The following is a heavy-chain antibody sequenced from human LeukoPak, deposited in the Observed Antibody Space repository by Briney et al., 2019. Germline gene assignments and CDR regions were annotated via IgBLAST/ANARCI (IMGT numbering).Heavy chain of an antibody. V-gene: IGHV1-46*01. CDR3: ARGLIPDTSMVTTYYYYGMDV. D-gene: IGHD5-18*01. CDR1: GYTFTSYY. J-gene: IGHJ6*02. CDR2: INPSGGST. Sequence: ASVTVSCTASGYTFTSYYMHWVRQAPGQGLEWMGIINPSGGSTSYAQKFQGRVTMTRDTSTSTVYMELSSLRSEDTAVYYCARGLIPDTSMVTTYYYYGMDVWGQGTMVTVSS.